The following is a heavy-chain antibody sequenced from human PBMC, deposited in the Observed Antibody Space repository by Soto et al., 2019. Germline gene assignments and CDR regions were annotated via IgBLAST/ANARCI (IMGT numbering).Heavy chain of an antibody. V-gene: IGHV4-4*07. J-gene: IGHJ6*02. CDR2: IYSSGST. CDR1: GGSISSYY. Sequence: QVQLQESGPGLVKPSETLSLTCTVSGGSISSYYWNWIRQPAGKGLEWIGRIYSSGSTNYKPSLKGRVTMSVDTPKNQFSLKLSSVTAADTAVYYCARALQNGYDSSGYVSYYYGMDVWGQGTTVTVSS. D-gene: IGHD3-22*01. CDR3: ARALQNGYDSSGYVSYYYGMDV.